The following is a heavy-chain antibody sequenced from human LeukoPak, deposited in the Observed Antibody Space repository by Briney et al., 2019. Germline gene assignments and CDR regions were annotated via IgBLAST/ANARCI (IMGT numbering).Heavy chain of an antibody. Sequence: ASVKVSCKASGYTFTSYGISWVRQAPGQGLEWMGWISAYNGDTNYAQKLQDRVIMTTDTSTSTAYMELRSLGSDDTAVYYCAIGYRGYSYWGQGTLVTVSS. D-gene: IGHD5-18*01. CDR2: ISAYNGDT. CDR3: AIGYRGYSY. J-gene: IGHJ4*02. V-gene: IGHV1-18*01. CDR1: GYTFTSYG.